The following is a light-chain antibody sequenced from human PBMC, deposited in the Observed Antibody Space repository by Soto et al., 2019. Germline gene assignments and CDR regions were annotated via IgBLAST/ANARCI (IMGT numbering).Light chain of an antibody. V-gene: IGLV2-14*01. CDR1: SSDVGGYNY. CDR3: SSYTSASTLLYL. Sequence: QSALTQPASVSGSPGQSITISCTGTSSDVGGYNYVSWYQQHPGIAPKLLIYGVTNRPTGVSTHFSGSKSDNTASLAICGLQAEDEADYHCSSYTSASTLLYLFGTWTKLTVL. J-gene: IGLJ1*01. CDR2: GVT.